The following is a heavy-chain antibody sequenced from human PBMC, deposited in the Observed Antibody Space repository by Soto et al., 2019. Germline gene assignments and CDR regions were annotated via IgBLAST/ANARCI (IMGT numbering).Heavy chain of an antibody. V-gene: IGHV3-30*18. CDR1: GFTFSSYG. J-gene: IGHJ4*02. CDR3: AKTYSSGWYYFDY. Sequence: GGSLRLSCAASGFTFSSYGMHWVRQAPGKGLEWVAVISYDGSNKYYADSVKGRFTISRDNSKNTLYLQMNSLRAEDTAVYYCAKTYSSGWYYFDYWGQGTLVTVSS. CDR2: ISYDGSNK. D-gene: IGHD6-19*01.